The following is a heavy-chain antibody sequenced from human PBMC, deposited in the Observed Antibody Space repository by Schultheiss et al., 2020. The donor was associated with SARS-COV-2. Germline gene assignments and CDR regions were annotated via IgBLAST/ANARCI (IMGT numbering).Heavy chain of an antibody. CDR3: ARARPDYDFWSGYTPYYMDV. CDR1: GFTFSSYA. D-gene: IGHD3-3*01. Sequence: GESLKISCAASGFTFSSYAMSWVRQAPGKGLEWVSAISGSGGSTYYADSVKGRFTISRDNSKNTLYLQMNSLRAEDTAVYYCARARPDYDFWSGYTPYYMDVWGKGTTVTVSS. J-gene: IGHJ6*03. CDR2: ISGSGGST. V-gene: IGHV3-23*01.